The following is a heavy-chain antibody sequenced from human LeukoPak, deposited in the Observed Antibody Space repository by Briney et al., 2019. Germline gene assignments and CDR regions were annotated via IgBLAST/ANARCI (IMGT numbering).Heavy chain of an antibody. CDR2: INPNSGGT. D-gene: IGHD1-26*01. CDR1: GYTFTGYY. CDR3: ARGLLGMEGFDY. Sequence: ASVKVSCKASGYTFTGYYMHWVRQAPGQGLEWMGWINPNSGGTNYAQKFQGRVTMTRDTSISAAYMELSGLRSDDTAVYYCARGLLGMEGFDYWGQGTLVTVSS. V-gene: IGHV1-2*02. J-gene: IGHJ4*02.